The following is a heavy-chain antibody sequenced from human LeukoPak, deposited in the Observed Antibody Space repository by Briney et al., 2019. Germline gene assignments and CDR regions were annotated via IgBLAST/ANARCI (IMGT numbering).Heavy chain of an antibody. CDR2: IYYSGST. V-gene: IGHV4-59*12. CDR1: GGSISSYY. J-gene: IGHJ4*02. CDR3: ARGTMTTVTYYLDY. D-gene: IGHD4-17*01. Sequence: SETLSLTCTVSGGSISSYYWSWIRQPPGKGLEWIGYIYYSGSTNYNPSLKSRVTISVDTSKNQFSLKLSSVTAADTAVYYCARGTMTTVTYYLDYWGQGTLVTVSS.